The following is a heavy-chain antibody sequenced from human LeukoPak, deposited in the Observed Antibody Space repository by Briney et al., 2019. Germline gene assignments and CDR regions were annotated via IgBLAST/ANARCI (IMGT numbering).Heavy chain of an antibody. Sequence: GRSLRLSCAASGFTFSNFGMHWVRQAPGKGLEWVAVIWYDGSNKYYPDSVQGRFTISRDNSKNTLYLQVNSLRAEDTAVYYCARDRSMSGWYIDLWGRGTLVTVSS. V-gene: IGHV3-33*01. D-gene: IGHD2/OR15-2a*01. CDR3: ARDRSMSGWYIDL. CDR1: GFTFSNFG. CDR2: IWYDGSNK. J-gene: IGHJ2*01.